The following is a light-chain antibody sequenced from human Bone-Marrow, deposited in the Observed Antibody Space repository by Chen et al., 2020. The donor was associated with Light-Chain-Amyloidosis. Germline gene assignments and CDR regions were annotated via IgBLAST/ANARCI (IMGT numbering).Light chain of an antibody. Sequence: SYDPPQPPPGSVSPGQTARITCSGDDLPTKYAYWYQQKPGQAAVLVIHRDTERPSGISERFSGSSSGTTATLTISGGQAEDEADYHCQSADSSGTYEVIFGGGTKLTVL. J-gene: IGLJ2*01. V-gene: IGLV3-25*03. CDR1: DLPTKY. CDR2: RDT. CDR3: QSADSSGTYEVI.